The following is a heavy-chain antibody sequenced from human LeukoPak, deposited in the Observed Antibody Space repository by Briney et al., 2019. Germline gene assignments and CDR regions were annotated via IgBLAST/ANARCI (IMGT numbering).Heavy chain of an antibody. CDR2: ISAYNGNT. D-gene: IGHD3-22*01. J-gene: IGHJ4*02. V-gene: IGHV1-18*01. Sequence: ASVKVSCKASGYTFTSYGISWVRQAPGQGLEWTGWISAYNGNTNYAQKLQGRVTMTTDTSTSTAYMELRSLRSDDTAVYYCARDLGYYYDSSGYSDWGQGTLVTVSS. CDR3: ARDLGYYYDSSGYSD. CDR1: GYTFTSYG.